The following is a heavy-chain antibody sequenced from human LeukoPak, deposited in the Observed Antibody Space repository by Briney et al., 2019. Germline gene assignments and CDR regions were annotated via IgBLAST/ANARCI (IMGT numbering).Heavy chain of an antibody. CDR1: GGSFSGYY. CDR3: ARVAREWFDP. Sequence: SETLSLTCAVYGGSFSGYYWSWIRQPPGQGLEWIGEINHSGSTNYNPSLKSRVTISVDTSKNQFSLKLSSVTAADTAVYFCARVAREWFDPWGQGTLVTVSS. CDR2: INHSGST. V-gene: IGHV4-34*01. J-gene: IGHJ5*02.